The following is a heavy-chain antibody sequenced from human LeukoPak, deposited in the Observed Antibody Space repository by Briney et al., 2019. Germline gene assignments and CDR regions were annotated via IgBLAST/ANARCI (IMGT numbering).Heavy chain of an antibody. CDR2: IFHSGST. CDR1: GGPFSGTSYY. CDR3: AGLQRGYSYGYVDY. Sequence: PSETLSLTCTVSGGPFSGTSYYWGWIRQPPGKGLEWIGDIFHSGSTYYNSSLKSRVTISIDTSKNQFSLKLSSVTAADTAVYYCAGLQRGYSYGYVDYWGQGTLVPVSS. D-gene: IGHD5-18*01. V-gene: IGHV4-39*01. J-gene: IGHJ4*02.